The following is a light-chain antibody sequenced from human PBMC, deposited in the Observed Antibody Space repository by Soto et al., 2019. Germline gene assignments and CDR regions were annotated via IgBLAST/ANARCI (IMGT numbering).Light chain of an antibody. CDR2: DVN. V-gene: IGLV2-14*01. CDR1: ISDIGGYNF. Sequence: QSVLTQPASVSGSPGQSITISCTGTISDIGGYNFISWYQHHPGKAPKLVIYDVNNRPSGISYRFSGSKSGNTASLTISGLQAEGEADYYCASYTRTTTLQFGGGTKLTVL. J-gene: IGLJ2*01. CDR3: ASYTRTTTLQ.